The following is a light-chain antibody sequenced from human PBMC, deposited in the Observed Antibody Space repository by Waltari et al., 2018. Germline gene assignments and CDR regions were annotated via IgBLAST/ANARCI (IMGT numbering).Light chain of an antibody. CDR2: GKN. CDR3: HSRDISGDVL. J-gene: IGLJ2*01. CDR1: SLRIYY. Sequence: SSELTQDPAVSVALGQTVRITCQGDSLRIYYVSWFLQKPGQAPALVIYGKNSRPSGIPDRFSASSSGSTASLTIIGAQPEDEADYYCHSRDISGDVLIGGGTKLTVV. V-gene: IGLV3-19*01.